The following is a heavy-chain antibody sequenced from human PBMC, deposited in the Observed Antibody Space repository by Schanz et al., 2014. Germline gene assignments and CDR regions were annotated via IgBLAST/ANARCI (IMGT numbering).Heavy chain of an antibody. Sequence: QVQLVQSGSEVKKPGDSVKVSCETSGYSFTKYGINWVRQAPGQGLEWMGRIIPILDKTNYAQKFRGRVTMTRDTSTSTVYMELSSLRSEDTAVYFCARGPSTGAFDIWGQGTMVTVSS. CDR3: ARGPSTGAFDI. V-gene: IGHV1-18*01. CDR2: IIPILDKT. J-gene: IGHJ3*02. CDR1: GYSFTKYG.